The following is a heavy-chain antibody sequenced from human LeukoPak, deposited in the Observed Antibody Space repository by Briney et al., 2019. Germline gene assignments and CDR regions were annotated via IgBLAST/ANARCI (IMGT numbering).Heavy chain of an antibody. CDR2: IRYDGSNR. J-gene: IGHJ6*03. D-gene: IGHD3-10*01. Sequence: GGSLRLSCAASGFTFSSYGMHWVRQAPGKGLEWVTFIRYDGSNRYYADSVKGRFTISRDNSKNTLYLQMNSLRAEDTAVYYCARASLGTMVRGVIRYYYMDVWGKGTTVTISS. CDR3: ARASLGTMVRGVIRYYYMDV. CDR1: GFTFSSYG. V-gene: IGHV3-30*02.